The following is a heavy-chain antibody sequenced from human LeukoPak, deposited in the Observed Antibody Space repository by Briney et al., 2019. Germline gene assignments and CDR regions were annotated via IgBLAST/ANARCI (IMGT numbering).Heavy chain of an antibody. V-gene: IGHV1-69*06. D-gene: IGHD3-22*01. J-gene: IGHJ4*02. CDR3: ARDYDSSGYYLVG. CDR1: GGTFSSYA. CDR2: IIPIFGTA. Sequence: GASVKVSCKASGGTFSSYAISWVRQAPGQGLEWMGGIIPIFGTANCAQKFQGRVTITADKSTSTAYMELSSLRSEDTAVYYCARDYDSSGYYLVGWGQGTLVTVSS.